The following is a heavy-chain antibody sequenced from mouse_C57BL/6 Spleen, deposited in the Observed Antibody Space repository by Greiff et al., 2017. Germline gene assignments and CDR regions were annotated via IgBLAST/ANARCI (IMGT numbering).Heavy chain of an antibody. CDR1: GFTFSDYG. D-gene: IGHD2-5*01. V-gene: IGHV5-17*01. Sequence: EVMLVESGGGLVKPGGSLKLSCAASGFTFSDYGMHWVRQAPEKGLEWVAYISSGSSTIYYADTVKGRFTISRDNAKNTLFLQMTSLRSEDTAMYYCARLSNYDAMDYWGQGTSVTVSS. J-gene: IGHJ4*01. CDR2: ISSGSSTI. CDR3: ARLSNYDAMDY.